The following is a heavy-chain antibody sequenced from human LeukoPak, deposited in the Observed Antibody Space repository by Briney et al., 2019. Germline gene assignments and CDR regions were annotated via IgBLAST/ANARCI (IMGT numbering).Heavy chain of an antibody. D-gene: IGHD5-12*01. Sequence: SETLSLTCTVSGGSISSGGYFWTWIRQPPGKGLEWIGNIYHSGSTYYNPSLKSRVTISVDRSKNQFSLKLSSVTAADTAVYYCARRGWLDYWGQGTLVTVSS. CDR1: GGSISSGGYF. CDR2: IYHSGST. J-gene: IGHJ4*02. CDR3: ARRGWLDY. V-gene: IGHV4-30-2*01.